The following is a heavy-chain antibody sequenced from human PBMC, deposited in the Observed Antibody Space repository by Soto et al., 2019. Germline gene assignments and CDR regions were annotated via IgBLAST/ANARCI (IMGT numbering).Heavy chain of an antibody. CDR2: IWSDGSNK. V-gene: IGHV3-33*01. D-gene: IGHD3-10*01. CDR3: ARRGVRTYDMDV. Sequence: GGSLRLSCAASGFTFSNYGMHWVRQAPGKGLEWVAVIWSDGSNKYYADSVKGRFTISRDNSKNTLFLQMNSLRAEDTAVYYCARRGVRTYDMDVWGQGTTVTVSS. CDR1: GFTFSNYG. J-gene: IGHJ6*02.